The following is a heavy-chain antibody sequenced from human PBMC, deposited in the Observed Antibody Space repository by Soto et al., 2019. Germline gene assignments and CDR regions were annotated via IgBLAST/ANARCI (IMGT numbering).Heavy chain of an antibody. CDR2: IWYDGSNK. Sequence: GGSLRLSCAASGFTFSSYGMHWVRQAPGKGLEWVAVIWYDGSNKYYADSVKGRFTISRDNSKNTLYLQMNSLRVEDTAVYYCARGGSGYDYDYYYGMDVWGQGTTVTVSS. V-gene: IGHV3-33*01. J-gene: IGHJ6*02. CDR1: GFTFSSYG. D-gene: IGHD5-12*01. CDR3: ARGGSGYDYDYYYGMDV.